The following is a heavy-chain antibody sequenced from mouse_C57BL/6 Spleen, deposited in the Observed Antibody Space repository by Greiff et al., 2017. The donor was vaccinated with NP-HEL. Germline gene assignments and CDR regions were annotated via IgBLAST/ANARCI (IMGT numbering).Heavy chain of an antibody. CDR3: ARGDYSNIDY. J-gene: IGHJ2*01. D-gene: IGHD2-5*01. V-gene: IGHV1-69*01. CDR2: IDPSDSYT. CDR1: GYTFTSYW. Sequence: QVQLKQPGAELVMPGASVKLSCKASGYTFTSYWMHWVKQRPGQGLEWIGEIDPSDSYTNYNQKFKGKSTLTVDKSSSTAYMQLSSLTSEDSAVYYCARGDYSNIDYWGQGTTLTVSS.